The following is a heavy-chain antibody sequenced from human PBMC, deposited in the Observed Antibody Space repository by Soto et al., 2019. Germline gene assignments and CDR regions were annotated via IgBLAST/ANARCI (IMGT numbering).Heavy chain of an antibody. J-gene: IGHJ4*02. V-gene: IGHV3-30*18. D-gene: IGHD3-10*01. Sequence: QVQLVESGGGVVQPGRSLRLSCAASGFTFSAYGMHWVRQAPGKGLERVAVISNDGNNKYHADSVKGRFTISRDNSKNTLYLQMNSLRAEDTAVYYCAKDSGRGSADYYFDYWGQGTLVTVSS. CDR3: AKDSGRGSADYYFDY. CDR2: ISNDGNNK. CDR1: GFTFSAYG.